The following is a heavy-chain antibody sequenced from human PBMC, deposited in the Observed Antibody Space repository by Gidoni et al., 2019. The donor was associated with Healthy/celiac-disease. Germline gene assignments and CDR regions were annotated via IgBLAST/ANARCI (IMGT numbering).Heavy chain of an antibody. CDR3: AREWAYCGGDCYLNTYYYYYGMDV. CDR2: IIPIIGIA. CDR1: GGTFSSYA. Sequence: QVQLVQSGAEVKKHGSSVKVSCKASGGTFSSYAISWVRQAPGQGLEWMGRIIPIIGIANYAQKFQGRVTITADKSTSTAYMELSSLRSEDTAVYYCAREWAYCGGDCYLNTYYYYYGMDVWGQGTTVTVSS. J-gene: IGHJ6*02. D-gene: IGHD2-21*02. V-gene: IGHV1-69*04.